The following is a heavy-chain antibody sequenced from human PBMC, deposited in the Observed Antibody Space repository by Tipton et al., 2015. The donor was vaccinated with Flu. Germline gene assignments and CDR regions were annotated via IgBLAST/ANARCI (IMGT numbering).Heavy chain of an antibody. CDR3: ARGFIRLCDY. CDR2: ISSSGNTI. CDR1: GFTFSSYE. J-gene: IGHJ4*02. V-gene: IGHV3-48*03. D-gene: IGHD3-16*01. Sequence: SLRLSCAASGFTFSSYEMNWVRQAPGKGLEWVSYISSSGNTISYADSVKGRFTISRDNAENSLYLQMNSLRAEDTAVYYCARGFIRLCDYWGQGTLVTVSS.